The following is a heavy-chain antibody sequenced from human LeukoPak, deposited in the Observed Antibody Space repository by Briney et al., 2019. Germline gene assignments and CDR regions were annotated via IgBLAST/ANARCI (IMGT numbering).Heavy chain of an antibody. CDR3: AKDDSTSWYYFDY. CDR1: RFTFSSYG. J-gene: IGHJ4*02. Sequence: SGGSLRLSCAASRFTFSSYGMHWVRQAPGKGLQWVAYIRYDGSNQYYADSAKGRFTISRDNSKNTLYLQMNSLRSEDTAVYYCAKDDSTSWYYFDYWGQGTLVIVSS. CDR2: IRYDGSNQ. D-gene: IGHD6-13*01. V-gene: IGHV3-30*02.